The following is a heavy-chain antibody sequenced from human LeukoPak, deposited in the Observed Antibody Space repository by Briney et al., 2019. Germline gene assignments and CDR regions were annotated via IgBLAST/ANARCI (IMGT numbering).Heavy chain of an antibody. CDR3: ARELLWFGELLSPYYGMDV. CDR1: GGSISSSGYY. Sequence: NASETLSLTCTVSGGSISSSGYYWGWIRQPPGKGLEWIGSIYHSGSTYYNPSLKSRVTISVDTSKNQFSLKLSSVTAAVTAVYYCARELLWFGELLSPYYGMDVWGQGTTVTVSS. J-gene: IGHJ6*02. D-gene: IGHD3-10*01. CDR2: IYHSGST. V-gene: IGHV4-39*07.